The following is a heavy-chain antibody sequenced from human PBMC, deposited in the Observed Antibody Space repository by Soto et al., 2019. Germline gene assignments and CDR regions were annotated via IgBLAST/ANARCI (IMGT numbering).Heavy chain of an antibody. D-gene: IGHD5-18*01. CDR2: MNPNSGNT. CDR1: GYTFTSYD. V-gene: IGHV1-8*01. Sequence: QVQLVQSGAEVKKPGASVKVSCKASGYTFTSYDINWVRQATGQGLEWMGWMNPNSGNTGYAQKFQGRVTMTRNTSISTAYMELSSLRSEDTAVYYCARGHQTWIQLWLKEIDYYYYGMDVWGQGTTVTVSS. CDR3: ARGHQTWIQLWLKEIDYYYYGMDV. J-gene: IGHJ6*02.